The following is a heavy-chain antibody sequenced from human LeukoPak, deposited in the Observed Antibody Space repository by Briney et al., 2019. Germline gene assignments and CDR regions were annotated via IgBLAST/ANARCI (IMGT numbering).Heavy chain of an antibody. CDR2: ISSSGSTI. CDR3: ARTSRYYYDSSGLDY. Sequence: GGSLRLSCAASGFTFSSYEMNQVRQAPGKGLEWVSYISSSGSTIYYADSVKGRFTISRDNAKNSLYLQMNSLRAEDTAVYYCARTSRYYYDSSGLDYWGQGTLVTVSS. V-gene: IGHV3-48*03. J-gene: IGHJ4*02. CDR1: GFTFSSYE. D-gene: IGHD3-22*01.